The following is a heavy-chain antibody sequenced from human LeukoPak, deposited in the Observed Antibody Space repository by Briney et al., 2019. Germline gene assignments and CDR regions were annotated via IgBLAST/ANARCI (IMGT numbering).Heavy chain of an antibody. Sequence: GGSLRLSCLGSGFNFRYFWMSWVRQAPGKGLEWVANINHDGRETYYADSVKGRFIVSRDNAKDSLYLQMNSLRAEDTALYYCARRWIGSGWYVGILAFDIWGQGTMVTVSS. CDR1: GFNFRYFW. CDR2: INHDGRET. CDR3: ARRWIGSGWYVGILAFDI. J-gene: IGHJ3*02. D-gene: IGHD6-19*01. V-gene: IGHV3-7*03.